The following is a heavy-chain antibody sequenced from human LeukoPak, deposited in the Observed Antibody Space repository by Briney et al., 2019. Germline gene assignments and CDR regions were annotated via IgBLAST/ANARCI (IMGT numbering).Heavy chain of an antibody. Sequence: GGSLRLSCAASGFTFSSYGMSWVRQAPGKGLEWVSAISGSGGSTYYADSVRGRFTISRDNSQNTLYLQMNSLRAEDTAVYYCAKDKGVVRATTPGWWYDYWAQGTLVTVSS. CDR3: AKDKGVVRATTPGWWYDY. CDR1: GFTFSSYG. V-gene: IGHV3-23*01. CDR2: ISGSGGST. J-gene: IGHJ4*02. D-gene: IGHD1-26*01.